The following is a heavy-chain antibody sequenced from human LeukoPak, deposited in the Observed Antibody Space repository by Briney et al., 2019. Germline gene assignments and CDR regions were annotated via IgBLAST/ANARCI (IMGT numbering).Heavy chain of an antibody. Sequence: PSETLSLTCAVYGGSFSGYYWSWIRQPPGKGLEWIGEINHSGSTNYNPSLKSRVTISVDTSKNQFSLKLSPVTAADTAVYYCASNIAAAGIEGYWGQGTLVTVSS. J-gene: IGHJ4*02. D-gene: IGHD6-13*01. CDR1: GGSFSGYY. V-gene: IGHV4-34*01. CDR2: INHSGST. CDR3: ASNIAAAGIEGY.